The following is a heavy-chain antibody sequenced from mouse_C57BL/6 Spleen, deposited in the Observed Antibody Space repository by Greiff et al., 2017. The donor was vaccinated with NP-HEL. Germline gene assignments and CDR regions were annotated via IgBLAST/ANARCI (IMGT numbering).Heavy chain of an antibody. Sequence: DVKLVESGGDLVKPGGSLKLSCAASGFTFSSYGMSWVRQTPDKRLEWVATISSGGSYTYYPDSVKGRFTISRDNAKNTLYLQMSSLKSEDTAMYYCAREGGLRRGYAMDYWGQGTSVTVSS. CDR1: GFTFSSYG. CDR3: AREGGLRRGYAMDY. J-gene: IGHJ4*01. D-gene: IGHD2-4*01. CDR2: ISSGGSYT. V-gene: IGHV5-6*02.